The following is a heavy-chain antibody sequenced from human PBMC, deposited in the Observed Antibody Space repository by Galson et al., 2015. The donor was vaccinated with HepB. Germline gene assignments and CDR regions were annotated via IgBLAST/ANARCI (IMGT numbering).Heavy chain of an antibody. V-gene: IGHV3-30*18. CDR1: GFTFSSYG. CDR2: ISYDGSNK. Sequence: SLRLSCAASGFTFSSYGMHWVRQAPGKGQEWVAVISYDGSNKYYADSVKGRFTISRDNSKNTLYLQMNSLRAEDTAVYYCAKSGGIAAAFPSRFPFDYWGQGTLVTVSS. D-gene: IGHD6-13*01. J-gene: IGHJ4*02. CDR3: AKSGGIAAAFPSRFPFDY.